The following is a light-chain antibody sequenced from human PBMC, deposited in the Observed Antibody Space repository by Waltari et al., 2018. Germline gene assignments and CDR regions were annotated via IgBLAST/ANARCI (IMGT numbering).Light chain of an antibody. V-gene: IGLV1-40*01. J-gene: IGLJ3*02. Sequence: QSVLTQPPSVSGAPGQRVTNSCTGSGSNIGAGYDVHWYQHLPRAAPHLLIYGSSSRPVGVPDRFFGSTSGTSASLAITGLQAEDEGDYYCQSYDTSLSVVFGGGTKLTVL. CDR2: GSS. CDR3: QSYDTSLSVV. CDR1: GSNIGAGYD.